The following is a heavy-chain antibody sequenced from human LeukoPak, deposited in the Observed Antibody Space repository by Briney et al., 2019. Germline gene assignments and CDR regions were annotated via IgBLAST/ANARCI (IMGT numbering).Heavy chain of an antibody. Sequence: GGSLRLSCAASGFNFDDYGMTWVRQAPGRGLEWVSGVNWSGSSTNYADSVKGRFTISRDSATNSLYLQMNSLRAEDTALYYCTRAHNYDGRDYYYAFSDYWGQGTLVTVSS. D-gene: IGHD3-22*01. CDR3: TRAHNYDGRDYYYAFSDY. J-gene: IGHJ4*02. V-gene: IGHV3-20*04. CDR2: VNWSGSST. CDR1: GFNFDDYG.